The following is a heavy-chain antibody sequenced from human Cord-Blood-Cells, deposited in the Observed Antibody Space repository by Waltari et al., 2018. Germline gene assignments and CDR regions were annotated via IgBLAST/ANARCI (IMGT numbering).Heavy chain of an antibody. D-gene: IGHD3-9*01. CDR2: IYTSGST. J-gene: IGHJ6*03. CDR3: ARVSQSDYDILTGYSGYYYMDV. V-gene: IGHV4-4*07. Sequence: QVQLQESGPGLVKPSETLSLTCTVSGGSISSYYWSWIRQPAGKGLEWIGRIYTSGSTNYHPSLKSRVTMSVDTSKNQFSLKLSSVTAADTAVYYCARVSQSDYDILTGYSGYYYMDVWGKGTTVTVSS. CDR1: GGSISSYY.